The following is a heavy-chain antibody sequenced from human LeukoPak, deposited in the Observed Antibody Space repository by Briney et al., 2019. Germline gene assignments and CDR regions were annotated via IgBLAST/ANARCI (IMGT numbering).Heavy chain of an antibody. Sequence: KTSETLSLTCTVSGYSISSGYYWGWIRQPPGKGLEWIGSIYHSGSTYYNPSLKSRVTISLDTSKNQFSLKLTSVTAADTALYYCARDGGYSSGPDFDFWGQGTLLTVSS. CDR3: ARDGGYSSGPDFDF. CDR1: GYSISSGYY. CDR2: IYHSGST. V-gene: IGHV4-38-2*02. J-gene: IGHJ4*02. D-gene: IGHD5-18*01.